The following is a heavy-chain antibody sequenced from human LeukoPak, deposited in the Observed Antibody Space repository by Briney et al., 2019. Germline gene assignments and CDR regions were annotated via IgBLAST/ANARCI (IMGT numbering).Heavy chain of an antibody. J-gene: IGHJ3*02. Sequence: ASVKVSCKASGGTFSSYAISWVRQAPGQGLEWMGGIIPIFGTANYAQKFQGRVTITADESTSTAYMELSSLRSEDTAVYYCARGYSSGWNAFDIWGQGTMVTVSS. CDR1: GGTFSSYA. CDR3: ARGYSSGWNAFDI. CDR2: IIPIFGTA. V-gene: IGHV1-69*13. D-gene: IGHD6-19*01.